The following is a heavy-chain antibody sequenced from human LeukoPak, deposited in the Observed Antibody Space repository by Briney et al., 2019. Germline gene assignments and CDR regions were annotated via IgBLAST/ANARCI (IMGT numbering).Heavy chain of an antibody. J-gene: IGHJ4*02. CDR2: IYYSGST. CDR1: GGSISSSSYY. CDR3: ARTYFYDSSGPYY. V-gene: IGHV4-39*07. Sequence: SETLSLTCTVSGGSISSSSYYWGWIRQPPGKGLEWIGSIYYSGSTFYNPSLKSRVTFSVDTSKNQFSLKLSSVTAADTAVYYCARTYFYDSSGPYYWGQGTLVTVSS. D-gene: IGHD3-22*01.